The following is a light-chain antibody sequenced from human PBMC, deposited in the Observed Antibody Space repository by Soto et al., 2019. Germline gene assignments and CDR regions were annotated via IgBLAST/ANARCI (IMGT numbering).Light chain of an antibody. CDR1: QSVSSN. J-gene: IGKJ1*01. CDR3: QEYDNWPPWT. CDR2: GAS. Sequence: DILMTQSPATLSLSPGGRATLSCRASQSVSSNLAWYQQKPGQAPRLLIYGASTRATDIPARFSGSGSGTDFTLTISGLQSEDLAVYYCQEYDNWPPWTFGPGTKVDIK. V-gene: IGKV3-15*01.